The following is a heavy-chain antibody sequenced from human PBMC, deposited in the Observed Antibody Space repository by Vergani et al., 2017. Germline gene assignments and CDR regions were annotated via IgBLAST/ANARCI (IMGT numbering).Heavy chain of an antibody. J-gene: IGHJ5*02. CDR2: INPSGGST. Sequence: QVPLVQSGAEVKKPGASVKVSCKASGYTFTSYYMHWVRPAPGQGLEWMGIINPSGGSTSYAQKFQGRVTMPRDTSPLTVYMALGSLRLEDTAVYYCAREATRSGCNAVLGYSPADRLGKRNWFDPWGQGTLGTVSA. CDR3: AREATRSGCNAVLGYSPADRLGKRNWFDP. D-gene: IGHD2-2*01. V-gene: IGHV1-46*01. CDR1: GYTFTSYY.